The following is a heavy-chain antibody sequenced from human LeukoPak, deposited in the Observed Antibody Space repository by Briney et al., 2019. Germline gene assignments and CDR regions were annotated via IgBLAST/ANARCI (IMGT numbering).Heavy chain of an antibody. V-gene: IGHV4-4*02. CDR3: ARVLGSSTYYDILTGYYKDVSPYYFDY. CDR1: GGSISSSNW. Sequence: SGTLSLTWAVSGGSISSSNWWSWVRQPPGKGLEWIGEIYHSGSTNYNPSLKSRVTISVDKSKNQFSLKLSSVTAADTAVYYCARVLGSSTYYDILTGYYKDVSPYYFDYWGQGTLVTVSS. J-gene: IGHJ4*02. CDR2: IYHSGST. D-gene: IGHD3-9*01.